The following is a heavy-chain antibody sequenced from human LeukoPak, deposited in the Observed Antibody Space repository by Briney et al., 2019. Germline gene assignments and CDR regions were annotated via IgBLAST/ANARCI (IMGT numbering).Heavy chain of an antibody. Sequence: KSSETLSLTCAVSGGSISSAGYSWGWIRQPPGKGLEWIGYIFHSGSTYYNPSLKSRVTISVDTSNNQFSLKLSSVTVADTAVYYCARLAGSYGSGSYWFDYWGQGTLVTVSS. D-gene: IGHD3-10*01. CDR1: GGSISSAGYS. J-gene: IGHJ4*02. V-gene: IGHV4-30-2*01. CDR2: IFHSGST. CDR3: ARLAGSYGSGSYWFDY.